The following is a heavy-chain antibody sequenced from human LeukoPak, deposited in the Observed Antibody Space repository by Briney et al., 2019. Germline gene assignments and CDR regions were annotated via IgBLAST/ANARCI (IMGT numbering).Heavy chain of an antibody. CDR2: ITPVFGTA. V-gene: IGHV1-69*05. Sequence: ASVKVSCKASGGTFSTYSVTWVRQAPGQGLRWMGGITPVFGTANYAQKFQGRVTITTDESTTTAYMELSGLTSEDTAMYYCARVDRYYFYLDVWGKGTMVTVSS. CDR3: ARVDRYYFYLDV. CDR1: GGTFSTYS. J-gene: IGHJ6*03.